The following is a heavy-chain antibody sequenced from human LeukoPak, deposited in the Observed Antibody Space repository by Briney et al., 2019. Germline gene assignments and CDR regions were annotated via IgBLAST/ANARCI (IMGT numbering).Heavy chain of an antibody. CDR2: ISSSSGFI. V-gene: IGHV3-21*01. CDR1: GFPLSTYS. J-gene: IGHJ3*02. D-gene: IGHD5-12*01. Sequence: PGGSLRLSRAASGFPLSTYSMNWVRQAPGKGLEWVSSISSSSGFIYHADSVKGRFTISRDNAKNSLYLQMDSQRAEDTAVYYCAKRGYSGSDAFDMWGQGKMVTVSS. CDR3: AKRGYSGSDAFDM.